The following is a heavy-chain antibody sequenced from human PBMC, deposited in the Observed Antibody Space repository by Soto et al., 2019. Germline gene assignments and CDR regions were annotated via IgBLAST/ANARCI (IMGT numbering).Heavy chain of an antibody. CDR2: ISGSGGST. V-gene: IGHV3-23*01. Sequence: EVQLLESGGGLVQPGGSLRLSCAASGFTFSSYAMSWVRQAPGKGLEWVSAISGSGGSTYYADSVKGRFTISRDNSKNPLYLQMNSLRAEDTAVYYCAKDLSRLGYCSGGSCYFDYWGQGTLVTVSS. D-gene: IGHD2-15*01. CDR1: GFTFSSYA. CDR3: AKDLSRLGYCSGGSCYFDY. J-gene: IGHJ4*02.